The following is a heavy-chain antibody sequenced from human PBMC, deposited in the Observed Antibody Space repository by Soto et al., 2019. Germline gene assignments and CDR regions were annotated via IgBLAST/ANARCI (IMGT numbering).Heavy chain of an antibody. CDR1: GGSISSYY. D-gene: IGHD2-21*02. CDR2: IYYSGST. V-gene: IGHV4-59*05. Sequence: SETLSLTCTVSGGSISSYYWTWIRPPPGKGLEWIGSIYYSGSTYYNPSLKSRVTISVDTSKNQFSLKLSSVTAADTAVYYCARGTLTFYDGMDVWGQGTTVTVSS. CDR3: ARGTLTFYDGMDV. J-gene: IGHJ6*02.